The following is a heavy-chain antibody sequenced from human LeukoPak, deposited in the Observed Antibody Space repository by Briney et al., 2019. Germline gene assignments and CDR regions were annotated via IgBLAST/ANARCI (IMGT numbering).Heavy chain of an antibody. J-gene: IGHJ4*02. Sequence: GGSLRLSCAASGFTFSGYAMHWVRQAPGKGLEWVAVISYDGSNKYYADSVKGRFTISRDNSKNTLYLQMNSLRAEDTAVYYCARASRITAANGGFDYWGQGTLVTVSS. CDR1: GFTFSGYA. V-gene: IGHV3-30-3*01. CDR2: ISYDGSNK. CDR3: ARASRITAANGGFDY. D-gene: IGHD5/OR15-5a*01.